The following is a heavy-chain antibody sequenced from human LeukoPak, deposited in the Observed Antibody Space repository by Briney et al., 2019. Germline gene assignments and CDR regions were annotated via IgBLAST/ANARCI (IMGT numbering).Heavy chain of an antibody. CDR3: ARDPMGDY. V-gene: IGHV4-39*07. CDR1: GGSISSSSYY. J-gene: IGHJ4*02. CDR2: IYYSGST. D-gene: IGHD3-16*01. Sequence: SETLSLTCTVSGGSISSSSYYWGWIRQPPGKGLEWIGSIYYSGSTYYNPSLKSRVTISVDTSKNQFSLKLSSVTAADTAVYYCARDPMGDYWGQGTLVTVSS.